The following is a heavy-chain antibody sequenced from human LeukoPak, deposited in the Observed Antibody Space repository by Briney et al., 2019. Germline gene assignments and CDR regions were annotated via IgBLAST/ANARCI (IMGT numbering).Heavy chain of an antibody. V-gene: IGHV1-69*05. J-gene: IGHJ5*02. D-gene: IGHD3-3*01. CDR1: GGTFSSYA. CDR2: IIPIFGTA. Sequence: SVKVSCKASGGTFSSYAISWVRQAPGQGLEWMGGIIPIFGTANYAQKFQGRVTITTDESTSTAYMELSSLRSEDTAVYYCARDLYYDFWSGQDWFDPWGQGTLVPVSS. CDR3: ARDLYYDFWSGQDWFDP.